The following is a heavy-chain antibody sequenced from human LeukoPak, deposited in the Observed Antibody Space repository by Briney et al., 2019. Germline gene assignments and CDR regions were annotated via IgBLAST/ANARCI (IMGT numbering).Heavy chain of an antibody. CDR3: ARPRGYDFWSGYYTGKYYFDY. CDR2: ISAYNGNT. V-gene: IGHV1-18*01. J-gene: IGHJ4*02. D-gene: IGHD3-3*01. Sequence: GASVKVSCKASGYTFTSYGISWVRQAPGQGLERMGWISAYNGNTSYAQKLQGRVTMTTDTSTSTAYMELRSLRSDDTAVYYCARPRGYDFWSGYYTGKYYFDYWGQGTLVTVSS. CDR1: GYTFTSYG.